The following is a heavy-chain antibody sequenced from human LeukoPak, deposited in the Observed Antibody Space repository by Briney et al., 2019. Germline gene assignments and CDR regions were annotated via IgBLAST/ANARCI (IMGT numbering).Heavy chain of an antibody. V-gene: IGHV1-18*01. CDR2: ISAYNGYT. D-gene: IGHD6-13*01. CDR3: ARSAGLASIAAAANDY. J-gene: IGHJ4*02. Sequence: GASVKVSCKASGYTFTSYGISWVRQARGQGREWMGWISAYNGYTNYVQKLQGRVTMTADTSTSTAYMELRSLRSDDTAVYYCARSAGLASIAAAANDYWGQGTLVTASS. CDR1: GYTFTSYG.